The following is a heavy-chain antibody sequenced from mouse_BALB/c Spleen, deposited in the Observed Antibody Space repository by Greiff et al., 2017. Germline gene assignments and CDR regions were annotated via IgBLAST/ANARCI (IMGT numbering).Heavy chain of an antibody. CDR2: IYPGDGST. CDR3: ARMITVDYAMDY. CDR1: GYTFTSYV. J-gene: IGHJ4*01. Sequence: VQLQQSGPELVKPGASVKMSCKASGYTFTSYVMHWVKQRPGQGLEWIGWIYPGDGSTKYNEKFKGKTTLTADKSSSTAYMLLSSLTSEDSAIYFCARMITVDYAMDYWGQGTSVTVSS. D-gene: IGHD2-4*01. V-gene: IGHV1S56*01.